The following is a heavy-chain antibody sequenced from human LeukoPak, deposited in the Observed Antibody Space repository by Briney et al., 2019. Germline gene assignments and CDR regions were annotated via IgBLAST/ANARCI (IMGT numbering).Heavy chain of an antibody. J-gene: IGHJ4*02. D-gene: IGHD3-10*01. CDR2: IYYSGST. CDR1: GGSISSYY. CDR3: ARGPGTYYYGSGSYYLYFDY. V-gene: IGHV4-59*12. Sequence: SETLSLTCTVSGGSISSYYWRWIRQPPGKGLEWIGYIYYSGSTYYNPSLKSRVTISVDTSKNQFSLKLSSVTAADTAVYYCARGPGTYYYGSGSYYLYFDYWGQGTLVTVSS.